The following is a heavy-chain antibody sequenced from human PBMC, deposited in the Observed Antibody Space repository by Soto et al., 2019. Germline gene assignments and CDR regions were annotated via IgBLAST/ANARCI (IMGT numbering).Heavy chain of an antibody. J-gene: IGHJ4*02. CDR1: GGSISSSSYY. Sequence: SETLSLTCTVSGGSISSSSYYWGWIRQPPGKGLEWIGSIYYSGSTYYNPSLKSRVTISVDTSKNQFSLKLSSVTAADTAVYYCARQGLLRRHFDYWGQGTPVTVSS. CDR3: ARQGLLRRHFDY. V-gene: IGHV4-39*01. CDR2: IYYSGST. D-gene: IGHD3-22*01.